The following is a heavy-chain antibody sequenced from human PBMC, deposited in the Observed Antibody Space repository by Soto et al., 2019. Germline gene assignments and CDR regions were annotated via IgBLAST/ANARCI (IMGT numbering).Heavy chain of an antibody. CDR2: IWYDGSNE. CDR3: ARETGDWYFDL. CDR1: GFTFSNYG. J-gene: IGHJ2*01. Sequence: QVQLVESGGGVVQPGRSLRLSCAASGFTFSNYGMHWVRQAPGKGLEWVALIWYDGSNEYYADSVKGRFTISRDNSKNTLYLQMNSLRAEDTAVYYCARETGDWYFDLWGRGTLLTVSS. V-gene: IGHV3-33*01.